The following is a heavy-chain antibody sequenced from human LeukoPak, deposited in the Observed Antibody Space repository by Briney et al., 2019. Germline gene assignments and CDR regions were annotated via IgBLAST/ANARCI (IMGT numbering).Heavy chain of an antibody. Sequence: PSETLSLTCAVSGVSFEDYYWAWVRQTPGKGLEWIGEINHSGYTNDSPSLKSRVTLSIDTSRKQFSLNLRSVTVADAGTYYCTRMTTGHDYWGQGTLVTVSS. CDR3: TRMTTGHDY. V-gene: IGHV4-34*01. D-gene: IGHD4-17*01. CDR1: GVSFEDYY. CDR2: INHSGYT. J-gene: IGHJ4*02.